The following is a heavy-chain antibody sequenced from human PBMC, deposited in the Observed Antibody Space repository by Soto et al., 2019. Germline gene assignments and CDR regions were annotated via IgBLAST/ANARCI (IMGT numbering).Heavy chain of an antibody. V-gene: IGHV3-13*01. CDR1: GFTFSSYD. J-gene: IGHJ4*02. D-gene: IGHD3-10*01. CDR2: IGTAGDT. Sequence: EVQLAEFGGGLVQPGGSLRLSCAASGFTFSSYDMHWVRQATGKGLVWVSAIGTAGDTYYPGSVKGRFTLSRQNAKNSLYLQTSSLRAEDTAVYYCARALWFGEVLPIDYWGQGTLVTVSS. CDR3: ARALWFGEVLPIDY.